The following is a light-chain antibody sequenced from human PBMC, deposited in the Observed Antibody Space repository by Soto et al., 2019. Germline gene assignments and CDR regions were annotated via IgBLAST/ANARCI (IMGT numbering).Light chain of an antibody. J-gene: IGKJ5*01. CDR2: DAS. CDR1: QNIRNW. CDR3: QQDKTYST. V-gene: IGKV1-5*01. Sequence: DIHMTQSPSTLSASVGDSVTITCRASQNIRNWLAWYQQKPGKAPNPLIYDASSLKSGVPARFSGSGSETEFTLAISSRQPDDCATEYWQQDKTYSTFGQGTRRE.